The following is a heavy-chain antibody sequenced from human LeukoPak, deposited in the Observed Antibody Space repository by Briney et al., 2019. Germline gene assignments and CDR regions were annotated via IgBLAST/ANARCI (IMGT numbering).Heavy chain of an antibody. Sequence: SVKVPCKASGGTFSSYAISWVRQAPGQGLEWMGGIIPIFGTANYAQKFQGRVTITTDESTSTAYMELSSLRSEDTAVYYCARDRGYCSSTSCQFDYWGQGTLVTVSS. V-gene: IGHV1-69*05. D-gene: IGHD2-2*01. CDR2: IIPIFGTA. J-gene: IGHJ4*02. CDR3: ARDRGYCSSTSCQFDY. CDR1: GGTFSSYA.